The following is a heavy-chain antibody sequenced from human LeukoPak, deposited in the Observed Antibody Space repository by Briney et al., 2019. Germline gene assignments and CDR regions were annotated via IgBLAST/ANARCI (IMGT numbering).Heavy chain of an antibody. V-gene: IGHV4-39*01. CDR3: ARLGGGYCSSTSCYLDY. CDR2: IYYSGST. J-gene: IGHJ4*02. D-gene: IGHD2-2*01. Sequence: PSETLSLTCTVSGGSISSYYWSWIRQPPGKGLEWIGSIYYSGSTYYNPSLKSRVTISVDTSKNQFSLKLSSVTAADTAVYYCARLGGGYCSSTSCYLDYWGQGTLVTVSS. CDR1: GGSISSYY.